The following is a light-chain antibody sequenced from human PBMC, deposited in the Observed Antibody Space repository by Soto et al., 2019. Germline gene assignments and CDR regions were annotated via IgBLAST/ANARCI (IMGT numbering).Light chain of an antibody. CDR3: HQAGTFPVT. CDR2: AAS. Sequence: GDTINITCRASQDIEKWLAWYQQKPGRAPKVLIYAASHLESGVPSRFSGSGPGTEFSLTISSLQTEDFATYFCHQAGTFPVTFGPGTKVDI. V-gene: IGKV1-12*01. J-gene: IGKJ3*01. CDR1: QDIEKW.